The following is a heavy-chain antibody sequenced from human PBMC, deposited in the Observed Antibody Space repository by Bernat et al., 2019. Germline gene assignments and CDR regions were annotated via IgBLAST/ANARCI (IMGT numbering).Heavy chain of an antibody. V-gene: IGHV3-15*07. CDR3: TTDGIGGVTKALDN. CDR2: IKSKTDGGTT. CDR1: GFTFTNAW. Sequence: EVQLVESGGGLVKPGGSLRLSCAASGFTFTNAWMNWVRQAPGKGLGWVGRIKSKTDGGTTDYAAHMKGRFTITSDDSKNTLYLQMNSLITEDTAVYYCTTDGIGGVTKALDNWGQGTLVTVSS. J-gene: IGHJ4*02. D-gene: IGHD3-22*01.